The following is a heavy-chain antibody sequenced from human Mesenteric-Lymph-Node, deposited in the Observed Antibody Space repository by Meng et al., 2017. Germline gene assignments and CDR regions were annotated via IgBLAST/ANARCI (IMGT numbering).Heavy chain of an antibody. CDR3: ARRGIAAAGTVGSLDY. Sequence: GESLKISCAASGFTFSSYGMHWVRQAPGKGLEWVAVIWYDGSNKYYADSVKGRFTISRDNSKNTLYLQMNSLRAEDTAVYYCARRGIAAAGTVGSLDYWGQGTLVTVSS. J-gene: IGHJ4*02. CDR2: IWYDGSNK. D-gene: IGHD6-13*01. V-gene: IGHV3-33*01. CDR1: GFTFSSYG.